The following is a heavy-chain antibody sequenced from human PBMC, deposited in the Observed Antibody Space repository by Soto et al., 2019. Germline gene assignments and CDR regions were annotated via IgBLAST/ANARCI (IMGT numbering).Heavy chain of an antibody. Sequence: QVQLVQSGAEVKKPGSSVKVSCKASGGTFSSYAISWVRQAPGQGLEWMGGIIPIFGTANYAQKFRGRVTITADESTSTAYMELSSLRSEDTAVYYCARPTRYYYDSSGQSAWFDPWGQGTLVTVSS. D-gene: IGHD3-22*01. CDR2: IIPIFGTA. CDR3: ARPTRYYYDSSGQSAWFDP. J-gene: IGHJ5*02. CDR1: GGTFSSYA. V-gene: IGHV1-69*12.